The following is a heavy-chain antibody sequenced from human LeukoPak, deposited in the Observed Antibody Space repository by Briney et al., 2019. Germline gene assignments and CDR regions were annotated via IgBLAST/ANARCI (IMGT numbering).Heavy chain of an antibody. Sequence: PAGSLRLSCAASGFTFSSYAMSWVRQAPGKGLQWVSTISGSGGTTYYADSVKGRFTISRDNSMNTLFLQMSSLRAEDTAIYYCARDLDLAVTGTNFDYWGQGTLVTASS. V-gene: IGHV3-23*01. CDR1: GFTFSSYA. D-gene: IGHD6-19*01. CDR3: ARDLDLAVTGTNFDY. J-gene: IGHJ4*02. CDR2: ISGSGGTT.